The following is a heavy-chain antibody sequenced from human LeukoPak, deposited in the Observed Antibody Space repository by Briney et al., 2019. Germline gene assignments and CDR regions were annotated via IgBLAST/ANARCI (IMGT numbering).Heavy chain of an antibody. D-gene: IGHD1-26*01. V-gene: IGHV3-23*01. J-gene: IGHJ4*02. CDR2: ISGSGGST. CDR1: GFTFSSYA. Sequence: GGSLRLSCAASGFTFSSYAMSWVRQAPGKELEWVSAISGSGGSTYYADSVKGRFTISRDNSKNTLYLQMNSLRAEDTAVYYCAKDAVGAPGLYYFDYWGQGTLVTVSS. CDR3: AKDAVGAPGLYYFDY.